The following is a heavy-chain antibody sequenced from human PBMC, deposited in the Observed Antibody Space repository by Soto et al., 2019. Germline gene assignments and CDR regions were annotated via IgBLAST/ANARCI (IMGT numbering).Heavy chain of an antibody. Sequence: GASVKVSCKASGYTFTSYAMHWVRQAPGQRLEWMGWINAGNGNTKYSQKFQGRVTITRDTSASTAYMELSSLRSEDTAVYYCARSPSLLVEPDAFDIWGQGTMVTVSS. CDR3: ARSPSLLVEPDAFDI. CDR1: GYTFTSYA. D-gene: IGHD1-1*01. J-gene: IGHJ3*02. V-gene: IGHV1-3*01. CDR2: INAGNGNT.